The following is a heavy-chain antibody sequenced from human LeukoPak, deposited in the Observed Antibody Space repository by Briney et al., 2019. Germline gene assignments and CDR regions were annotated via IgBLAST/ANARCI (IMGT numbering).Heavy chain of an antibody. CDR3: ARGQSYWYFDL. V-gene: IGHV1-3*04. Sequence: ASVKVSCKASGYTFTSYAMHWVRQAPGQRLEWMGWISTYSGDTQYIQNLQGRVTMTTDTSTTTAYMDLRSLRSDDTAVYYCARGQSYWYFDLWGRGTLVTVSS. J-gene: IGHJ2*01. CDR2: ISTYSGDT. CDR1: GYTFTSYA.